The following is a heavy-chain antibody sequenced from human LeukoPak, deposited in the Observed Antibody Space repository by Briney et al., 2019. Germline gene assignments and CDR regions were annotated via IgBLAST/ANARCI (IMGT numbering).Heavy chain of an antibody. CDR1: GFTFSSYW. V-gene: IGHV3-74*01. Sequence: GGSLRLSCAASGFTFSSYWMHWVRQAPGKGLFWVSRIINDASSTLYADSVKGRFTISRDNAKNSVYLQMDSLRAEDTAVYYCARGGPKGAFDIWGQGTMVTVSS. D-gene: IGHD3/OR15-3a*01. CDR3: ARGGPKGAFDI. J-gene: IGHJ3*02. CDR2: IINDASST.